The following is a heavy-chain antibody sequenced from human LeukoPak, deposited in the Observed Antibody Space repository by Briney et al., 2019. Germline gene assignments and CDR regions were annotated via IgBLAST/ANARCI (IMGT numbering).Heavy chain of an antibody. CDR3: ARGHSGYSYGPETFDY. D-gene: IGHD5-18*01. V-gene: IGHV3-33*01. CDR2: IWYDGSDK. J-gene: IGHJ4*02. Sequence: PGGSLRLSCAASGFTFSSYGMHWVRQAPGKGLEWVAVIWYDGSDKYYADSVKGRFTISRDNSKNTLYLQMNSLRAEDTAVYYCARGHSGYSYGPETFDYWGQGTLVTVSS. CDR1: GFTFSSYG.